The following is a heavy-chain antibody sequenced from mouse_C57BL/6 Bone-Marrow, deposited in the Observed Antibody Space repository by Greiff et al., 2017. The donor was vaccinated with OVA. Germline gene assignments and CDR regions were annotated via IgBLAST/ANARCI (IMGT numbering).Heavy chain of an antibody. CDR3: REDYYAMDY. CDR2: IDPETGGT. CDR1: GYTFTSYW. J-gene: IGHJ4*01. V-gene: IGHV1-15*01. Sequence: QVQLQQPGAELVKPGASVKLSCKASGYTFTSYWMHWVKQTPVHGLEWIGAIDPETGGTAYNQKFKGKAILTADKSSSTAYMELRSLTSEDSAVYYCREDYYAMDYWGQGTSVTVSS.